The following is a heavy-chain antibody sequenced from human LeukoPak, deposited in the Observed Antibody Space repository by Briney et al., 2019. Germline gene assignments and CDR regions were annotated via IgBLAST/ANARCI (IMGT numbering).Heavy chain of an antibody. J-gene: IGHJ4*02. CDR2: IDYSGTT. V-gene: IGHV4-39*01. CDR3: ARRPRGYFDY. Sequence: SETLSLTCSVSGASISGSGSYWAWIRQPPGKGPEWIGSIDYSGTTYYNPSLKSRVTISVDTSKNQFSLKLSSVTAADTAVYYCARRPRGYFDYWGQGTLVTVSS. CDR1: GASISGSGSY.